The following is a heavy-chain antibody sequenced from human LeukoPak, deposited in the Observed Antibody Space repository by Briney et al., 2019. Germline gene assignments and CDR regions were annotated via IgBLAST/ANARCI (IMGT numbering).Heavy chain of an antibody. CDR2: IYGGGGT. CDR3: AREGGGPTGPLDY. V-gene: IGHV3-66*01. Sequence: PWGSLRLSCAASGFTVSINYMTWVRQAPGTGLEWVSVIYGGGGTYYADSVKGRFTISRDNSKNTLYLQMNSLRVEDTAVYYCAREGGGPTGPLDYWGQGTPVTVSS. J-gene: IGHJ4*02. D-gene: IGHD3-9*01. CDR1: GFTVSINY.